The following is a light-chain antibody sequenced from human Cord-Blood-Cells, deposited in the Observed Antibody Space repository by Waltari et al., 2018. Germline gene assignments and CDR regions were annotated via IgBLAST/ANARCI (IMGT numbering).Light chain of an antibody. V-gene: IGKV3-11*01. J-gene: IGKJ4*01. CDR2: DAS. CDR3: QQRSNWPPLT. CDR1: QSVSSY. Sequence: ELVLTQSPATLSLSPGERATLSCRASQSVSSYLAWYKQKPGQAPKLLIYDASNRATGISARFSGSGSGTDFTLTISSLEPEDFAVYYCQQRSNWPPLTFGGGTKVEIK.